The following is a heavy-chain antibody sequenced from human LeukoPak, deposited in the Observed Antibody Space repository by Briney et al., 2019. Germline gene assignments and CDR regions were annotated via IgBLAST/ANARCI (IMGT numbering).Heavy chain of an antibody. Sequence: GGSLRLSCITSGFTFGDYGLSWVRQAPGKGLEWVSVIYSGGSTYYADSVKGRFTISRDNSKNTLYPQMNSLRTEDTAVYYCAFRRDYGDFPAPFDFWGQGTLVTVSS. V-gene: IGHV3-53*01. CDR3: AFRRDYGDFPAPFDF. D-gene: IGHD4-17*01. J-gene: IGHJ4*02. CDR2: IYSGGST. CDR1: GFTFGDYG.